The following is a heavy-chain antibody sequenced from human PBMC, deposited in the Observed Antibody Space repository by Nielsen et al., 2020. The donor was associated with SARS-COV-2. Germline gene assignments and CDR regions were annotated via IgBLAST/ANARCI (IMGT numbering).Heavy chain of an antibody. CDR1: GFTFSSYA. D-gene: IGHD3-10*01. V-gene: IGHV3-30-3*01. CDR3: ARDGSGSYYYPYFDY. J-gene: IGHJ4*02. CDR2: ISYDGSNK. Sequence: GGSLRLSCAASGFTFSSYAMHRVRQAPGKGLEWVAVISYDGSNKYYADSVKGRFTISRDNSKNTLYLQMNSLRAEDTAVYYCARDGSGSYYYPYFDYWGQGTLVTVSS.